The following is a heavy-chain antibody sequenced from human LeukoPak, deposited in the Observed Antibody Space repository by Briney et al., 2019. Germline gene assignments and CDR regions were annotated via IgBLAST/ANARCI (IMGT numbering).Heavy chain of an antibody. CDR2: IHDSGST. D-gene: IGHD3-22*01. J-gene: IGHJ4*02. Sequence: SETLSLTCVVSGDSISSGGYSWSWIRQTPGKGLEWLAYIHDSGSTYNNPSLKSRVTISVDTSKNQFSLKLSSVTAADTAVYYCASDSSGYYYVNYWGQGTLVTVSS. CDR3: ASDSSGYYYVNY. CDR1: GDSISSGGYS. V-gene: IGHV4-30-4*07.